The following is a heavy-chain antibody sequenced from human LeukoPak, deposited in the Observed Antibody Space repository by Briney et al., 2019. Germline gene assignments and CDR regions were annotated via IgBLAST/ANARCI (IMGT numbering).Heavy chain of an antibody. CDR1: GGSISSYY. D-gene: IGHD1-1*01. V-gene: IGHV4-59*01. CDR2: IYYSGST. Sequence: SETLSLTCTVSGGSISSYYWSWIRQPPGKGLEWIGYIYYSGSTNYNPSLKSRVTISVDTSKNQCSLKLSSVTAADTAVYYGARDSVSGSIDYGGQGTLVTVS. J-gene: IGHJ4*02. CDR3: ARDSVSGSIDY.